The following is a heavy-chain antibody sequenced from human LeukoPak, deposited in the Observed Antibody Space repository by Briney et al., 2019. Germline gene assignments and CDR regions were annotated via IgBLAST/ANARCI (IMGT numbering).Heavy chain of an antibody. CDR2: IKLDGSEK. V-gene: IGHV3-7*03. CDR1: GFTLGKYW. J-gene: IGHJ4*02. Sequence: GGPLRLSCVASGFTLGKYWMSWVRQAPGKGLEWWANIKLDGSEKNYVDSVKGRFIISRDKYNSTPYLQMNSLRAEDTAVYYCAKQLGYCSDGSCYFPYWGQGTLVTVSS. D-gene: IGHD2-15*01. CDR3: AKQLGYCSDGSCYFPY.